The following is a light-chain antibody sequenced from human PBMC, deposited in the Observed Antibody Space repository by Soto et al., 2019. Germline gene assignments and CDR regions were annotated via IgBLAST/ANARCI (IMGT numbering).Light chain of an antibody. CDR2: EVT. J-gene: IGLJ1*01. V-gene: IGLV2-8*01. Sequence: SVLTQPPSASGSPGQSVTISCTGTSSDVGGFNLVSWYQHHPGKAPKLMIYEVTKRPSGVPDRFSGSKSGNTASLTVSGLQTEDEADYYCSSYAGSIYVFGTGTKVTVL. CDR3: SSYAGSIYV. CDR1: SSDVGGFNL.